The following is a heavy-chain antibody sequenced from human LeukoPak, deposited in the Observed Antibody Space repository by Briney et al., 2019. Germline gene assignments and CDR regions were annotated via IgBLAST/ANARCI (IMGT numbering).Heavy chain of an antibody. D-gene: IGHD1-26*01. CDR1: GFTFSSYS. CDR3: ARGGSYYNEAFDI. J-gene: IGHJ3*02. CDR2: ISSSGSTI. Sequence: GGSLRLSCAASGFTFSSYSMNWVRQAPGKGLEWVSYISSSGSTIYYADSVKGRFTISRDNAKNSLHLQMNSLRAEDTAVYYCARGGSYYNEAFDIWGQGTMVTVSS. V-gene: IGHV3-48*01.